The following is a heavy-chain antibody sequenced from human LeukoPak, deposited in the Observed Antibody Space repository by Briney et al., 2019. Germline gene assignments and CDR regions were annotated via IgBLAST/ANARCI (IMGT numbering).Heavy chain of an antibody. CDR2: IRSDGNYK. Sequence: GGSLRLSCAASGFTFSSYWMTWVRQAPGKGLEWVAFIRSDGNYKYYADSVKGRFTISRGNSKNTLYLQMNSLRAEDTAVYYCAKDPVNCSGGSCYPGHYYYYMDVWGKGTTVTVSS. CDR1: GFTFSSYW. J-gene: IGHJ6*03. D-gene: IGHD2-15*01. CDR3: AKDPVNCSGGSCYPGHYYYYMDV. V-gene: IGHV3-30*02.